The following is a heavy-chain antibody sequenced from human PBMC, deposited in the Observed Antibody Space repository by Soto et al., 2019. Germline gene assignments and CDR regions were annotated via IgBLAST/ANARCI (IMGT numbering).Heavy chain of an antibody. CDR1: GGAVSSGTYY. J-gene: IGHJ5*02. Sequence: SETLSLTCTVSGGAVSSGTYYWSWIRQPPGKGLEWIGHIYFTRSTNYNPSLKSRVTMSLDTSRNQFSLKLSSVTAADTAVYYCTRGPPRVQWFDPWGLGTLVTVSS. V-gene: IGHV4-61*01. CDR3: TRGPPRVQWFDP. CDR2: IYFTRST.